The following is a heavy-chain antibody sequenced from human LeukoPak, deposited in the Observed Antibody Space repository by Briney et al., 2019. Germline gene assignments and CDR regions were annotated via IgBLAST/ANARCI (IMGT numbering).Heavy chain of an antibody. V-gene: IGHV3-23*01. J-gene: IGHJ4*02. D-gene: IGHD6-13*01. CDR1: GFTFSSYA. Sequence: GSLRLSCAASGFTFSSYAVTWVRQAPGKGLEWVSGITGSGDTTFYADSVKGRFTISRDNSRNTLYLQMHSLRAEDTAVYYCVKDYSTIAAAANPLFDYWGQGALVTVSS. CDR3: VKDYSTIAAAANPLFDY. CDR2: ITGSGDTT.